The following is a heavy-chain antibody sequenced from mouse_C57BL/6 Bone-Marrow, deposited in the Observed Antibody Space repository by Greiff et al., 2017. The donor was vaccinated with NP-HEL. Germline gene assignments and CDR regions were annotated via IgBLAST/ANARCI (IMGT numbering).Heavy chain of an antibody. CDR1: GYTFTDYY. CDR2: INPNNGGT. CDR3: ARSLGLRRSY. Sequence: EVQLQQSGPELVKPGASVKISCKASGYTFTDYYMNWVKQSHGKSLEWIGDINPNNGGTSYNQKFKGKATLTVDKSSSTAYMELRSLTSEDSAVYYCARSLGLRRSYWGQGTTLTVSS. J-gene: IGHJ2*01. V-gene: IGHV1-26*01. D-gene: IGHD2-2*01.